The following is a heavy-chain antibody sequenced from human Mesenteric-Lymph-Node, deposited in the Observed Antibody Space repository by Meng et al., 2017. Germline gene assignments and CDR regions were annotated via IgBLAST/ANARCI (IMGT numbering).Heavy chain of an antibody. CDR3: ARVDSSGYFLDY. Sequence: QVQLHESGPGLVKPSQTLSLTFTVSGCSISSGGHPWSWIRQHPGKGLEWIAYIYYSGSTYYNPSLKSRVILSVDTSKNQFSLKLSSVTAADTAVYYCARVDSSGYFLDYWGQGTLVTVSS. CDR1: GCSISSGGHP. D-gene: IGHD3-22*01. CDR2: IYYSGST. V-gene: IGHV4-31*03. J-gene: IGHJ4*01.